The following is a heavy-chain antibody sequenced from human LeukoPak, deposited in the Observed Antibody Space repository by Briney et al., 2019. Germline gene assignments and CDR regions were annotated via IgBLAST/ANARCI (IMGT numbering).Heavy chain of an antibody. Sequence: ASVKVSCKASGYTFTGYYMHWVRQAPGQGLEWMGWINPNSGGTDYAQKFQGRVTMTRDTSISTAYMGLSRLRSDDTAVYYCARDRRVSNRFDPWGQGTLVTVSS. J-gene: IGHJ5*02. V-gene: IGHV1-2*02. CDR3: ARDRRVSNRFDP. CDR2: INPNSGGT. CDR1: GYTFTGYY.